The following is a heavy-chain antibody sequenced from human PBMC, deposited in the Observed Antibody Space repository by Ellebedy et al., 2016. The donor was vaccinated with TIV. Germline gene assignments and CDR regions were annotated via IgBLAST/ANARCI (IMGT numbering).Heavy chain of an antibody. V-gene: IGHV3-30-3*01. Sequence: GESLKISCAASGFTFSTYAMHWVRQAPGKGLEWVAVISNDGSTKYYADSVKGCFTTSRDNSKNTLYLQMNSLRADDTAVYYCAKDSYHNFWNALFDSWGQGTLVTVSS. CDR3: AKDSYHNFWNALFDS. CDR2: ISNDGSTK. D-gene: IGHD3-3*01. CDR1: GFTFSTYA. J-gene: IGHJ4*02.